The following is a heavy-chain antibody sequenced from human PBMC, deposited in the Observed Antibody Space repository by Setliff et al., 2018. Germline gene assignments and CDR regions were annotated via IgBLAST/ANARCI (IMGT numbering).Heavy chain of an antibody. CDR1: GGTFA. V-gene: IGHV1-69*10. Sequence: SVKVSCKASGGTFAITWVRQAPGQGLEWMGGTIPTLPLPNYAVKFQGRITITADKSTSTAYMELSSRRSDDTAVYYCARNAITGTTRKYYYYMDVWGQGTTVTVSS. CDR3: ARNAITGTTRKYYYYMDV. J-gene: IGHJ6*03. CDR2: TIPTLPLP. D-gene: IGHD1-7*01.